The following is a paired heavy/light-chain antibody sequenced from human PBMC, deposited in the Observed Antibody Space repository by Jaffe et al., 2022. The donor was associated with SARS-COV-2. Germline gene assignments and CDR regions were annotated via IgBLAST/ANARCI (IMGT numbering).Light chain of an antibody. V-gene: IGKV2-30*01. CDR3: MQGTHWPWT. J-gene: IGKJ1*01. CDR2: KVS. CDR1: QSLVYSDGNTY. Sequence: DVVMTQSPLSLPVTLGQPASISCRSSQSLVYSDGNTYLNWFQQRPGQSPRRLIYKVSNRDSGVPDRFSGSGSGTDFTLKISRVEAEDVGVYYCMQGTHWPWTFGQGTKVEIK.
Heavy chain of an antibody. CDR2: IIPILGIA. CDR3: ARDELWSGSYSYYYYGMDV. V-gene: IGHV1-69*08. Sequence: QVQLVQSGAEVKKPGSSVKVSCKASGGTFSSYTISWVRQAPGQGLEWMGRIIPILGIANYAQKFQGRVTITADKSTSTAYMELSSLRSEDTAVYYCARDELWSGSYSYYYYGMDVWGQGTTVTVSS. D-gene: IGHD1-26*01. J-gene: IGHJ6*02. CDR1: GGTFSSYT.